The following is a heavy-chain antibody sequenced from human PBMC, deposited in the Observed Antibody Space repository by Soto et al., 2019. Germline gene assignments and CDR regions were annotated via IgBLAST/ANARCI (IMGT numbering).Heavy chain of an antibody. J-gene: IGHJ5*01. Sequence: EVQLVESGGGLVEPGGSLRLSCAASGFTFATYTIKWVRQDPGKGLEWVSSISRGGDYIKYADSVEGRFTISRDNAKNSLFLQMTGLRAEDTAVYYCARSQAVGLLDSWGQGTLVTVSS. CDR3: ARSQAVGLLDS. CDR1: GFTFATYT. V-gene: IGHV3-21*01. D-gene: IGHD1-26*01. CDR2: ISRGGDYI.